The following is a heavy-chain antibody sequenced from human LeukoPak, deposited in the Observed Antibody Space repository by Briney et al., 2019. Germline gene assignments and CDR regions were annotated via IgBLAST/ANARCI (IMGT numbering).Heavy chain of an antibody. D-gene: IGHD3-10*01. CDR2: IRYDGSNK. Sequence: GSLRLSCAASGFTFSSYGMHWVRQAPGKGLEWVAFIRYDGSNKYYADSVKGRFTISRDNSKNTLYLQMNSLRAEDTAVYYCAKEKMNTMVRGGFGYWGQGTLVTVSS. J-gene: IGHJ4*02. CDR1: GFTFSSYG. V-gene: IGHV3-30*02. CDR3: AKEKMNTMVRGGFGY.